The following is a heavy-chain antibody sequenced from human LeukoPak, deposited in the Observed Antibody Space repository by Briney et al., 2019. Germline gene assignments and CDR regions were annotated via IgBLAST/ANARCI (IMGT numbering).Heavy chain of an antibody. Sequence: GGSLRLSCAASGFTFSSYGMHWVRQAPGKGLEWVAVISYDGSNKYYADSVKGRFTISRDNSKNTLYLQMNSLRAEDTAVYYCAKAGRGYFDWLLLLLDYWGQGTLVTVSS. V-gene: IGHV3-30*18. CDR2: ISYDGSNK. CDR1: GFTFSSYG. CDR3: AKAGRGYFDWLLLLLDY. D-gene: IGHD3-9*01. J-gene: IGHJ4*02.